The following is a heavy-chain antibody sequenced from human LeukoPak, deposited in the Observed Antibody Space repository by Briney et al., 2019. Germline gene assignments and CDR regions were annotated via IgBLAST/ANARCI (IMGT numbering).Heavy chain of an antibody. D-gene: IGHD5-18*01. CDR2: ISGSGGVT. CDR1: GFTFRSHA. J-gene: IGHJ4*02. Sequence: GGSLRLSCEASGFTFRSHAMSWVRQAPGKGLEWVSYISGSGGVTYYAVSVKGRFTISRDNAKNSLYLQMNSLRAEDTAVYYCARDHPTQDTAMVTGYWGQGTLVTVSS. V-gene: IGHV3-23*01. CDR3: ARDHPTQDTAMVTGY.